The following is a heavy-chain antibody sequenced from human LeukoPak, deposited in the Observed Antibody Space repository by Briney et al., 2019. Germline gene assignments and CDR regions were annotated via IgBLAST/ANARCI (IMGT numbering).Heavy chain of an antibody. Sequence: SETLSLTCAVYGGSFSGYYWSWLRQPPGKGLEWIGEINHSGSTNYNPSLKSRVTISVDTSKNQFSLKLSSVTAADTAVYYCARDRGSSSINWFDPWGQGTLVTVSS. CDR2: INHSGST. CDR1: GGSFSGYY. CDR3: ARDRGSSSINWFDP. J-gene: IGHJ5*02. D-gene: IGHD6-6*01. V-gene: IGHV4-34*01.